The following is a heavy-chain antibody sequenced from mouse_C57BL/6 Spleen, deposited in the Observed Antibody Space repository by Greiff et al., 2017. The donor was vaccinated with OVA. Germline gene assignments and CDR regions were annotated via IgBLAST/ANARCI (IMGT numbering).Heavy chain of an antibody. CDR1: GYTFTRYW. V-gene: IGHV1-7*01. CDR3: ALYYYGSSYFDY. J-gene: IGHJ2*01. Sequence: QVQLQQSGAELAKPGASVKLSCKASGYTFTRYWMHWVKQRPGQCLEWIGYINPSSGYTKYNQKFKDKATLTADKSSSTAYMQLSSLTYEDSAVYYCALYYYGSSYFDYWGQGTTLTVSS. CDR2: INPSSGYT. D-gene: IGHD1-1*01.